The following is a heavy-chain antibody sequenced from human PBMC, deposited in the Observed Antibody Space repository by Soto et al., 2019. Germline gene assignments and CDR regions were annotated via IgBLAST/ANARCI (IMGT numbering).Heavy chain of an antibody. J-gene: IGHJ5*02. CDR2: ISAGGDLT. D-gene: IGHD4-17*01. V-gene: IGHV3-23*01. CDR3: ATDVDDGDYVSWFDP. Sequence: EVQLLESGGNFIQPGVSLRLSRAASGFTFNNYAMSWVRQAPGKGLEWVSAISAGGDLTYSTGSVKGRFTISRDNSNCTLYLQMRSLRAEDTALYYCATDVDDGDYVSWFDPWGQGRLVTVSS. CDR1: GFTFNNYA.